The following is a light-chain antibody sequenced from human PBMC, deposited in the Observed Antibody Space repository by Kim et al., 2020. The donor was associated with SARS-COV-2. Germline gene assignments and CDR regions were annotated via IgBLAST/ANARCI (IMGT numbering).Light chain of an antibody. V-gene: IGLV7-43*01. CDR2: STG. Sequence: QAVVTQEPSLNVSTGWTVTLTCSSSTGAVTTDYFPDWFQQKPGQAPRPLIYSTGNKYSWTPARFSGSLLGGKAALTLSGVQPEDEAAYFCLFYYPNCQRVFCGGTQLTVL. CDR3: LFYYPNCQRV. CDR1: TGAVTTDYF. J-gene: IGLJ3*02.